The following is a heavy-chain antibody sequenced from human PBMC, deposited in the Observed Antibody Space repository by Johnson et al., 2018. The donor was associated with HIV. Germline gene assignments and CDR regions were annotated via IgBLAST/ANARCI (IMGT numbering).Heavy chain of an antibody. CDR3: ATFDAFDI. CDR2: ISYDGSNK. V-gene: IGHV3-30-3*01. J-gene: IGHJ3*02. Sequence: VQLVESGGGVVQPGRSLRLSCAASGFTFSSYAMHWVRQAPGKGLEWVAVISYDGSNKYYADSVKGRFTISRDNSKNTLYLQMNRLRAEDTAVYYCATFDAFDIWCQGTMVTVSS. CDR1: GFTFSSYA.